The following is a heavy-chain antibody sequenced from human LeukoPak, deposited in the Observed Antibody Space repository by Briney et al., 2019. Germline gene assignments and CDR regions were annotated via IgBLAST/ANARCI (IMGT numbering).Heavy chain of an antibody. J-gene: IGHJ4*02. CDR1: GGSFSGYY. Sequence: SETLSLTCAVYGGSFSGYYWSWIRQPPGKGLEWIGEINHSGSTNYNPSLKSRGTISVDTYTNQYSLKLSSVTAADTAVYYCARGGQYAKEYYFDYWGQGTLVTVSS. CDR3: ARGGQYAKEYYFDY. CDR2: INHSGST. D-gene: IGHD2-2*01. V-gene: IGHV4-34*01.